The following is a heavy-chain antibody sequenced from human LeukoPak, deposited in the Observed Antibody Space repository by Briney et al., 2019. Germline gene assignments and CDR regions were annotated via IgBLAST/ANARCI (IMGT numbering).Heavy chain of an antibody. D-gene: IGHD2-21*02. CDR3: ARQGDTASWYFDY. CDR1: GFTFSYYS. Sequence: QPGGSLRLSCAASGFTFSYYSMHWVRQAPGKGLEWVAVISYDGNNKDYADSVEGQVTISRDNSKSTQYLQMDSLRPGDTAVYYCARQGDTASWYFDYWGQGTLVTVSS. V-gene: IGHV3-30-3*01. CDR2: ISYDGNNK. J-gene: IGHJ4*02.